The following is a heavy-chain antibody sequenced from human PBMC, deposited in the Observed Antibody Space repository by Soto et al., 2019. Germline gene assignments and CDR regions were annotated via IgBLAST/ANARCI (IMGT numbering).Heavy chain of an antibody. CDR2: ISPHNDRT. J-gene: IGHJ3*02. Sequence: QVQLVQSGADVKKPGASVKVSCKASGYNFTSYGISWVRLAPGQGLEWMGWISPHNDRTKYARRFQDRVTMTTETPTSTVYMELGSLRSDDTAVYYCARDLYYSSGRYFDHDAFDIWGQGTVVTVSS. D-gene: IGHD6-19*01. V-gene: IGHV1-18*01. CDR1: GYNFTSYG. CDR3: ARDLYYSSGRYFDHDAFDI.